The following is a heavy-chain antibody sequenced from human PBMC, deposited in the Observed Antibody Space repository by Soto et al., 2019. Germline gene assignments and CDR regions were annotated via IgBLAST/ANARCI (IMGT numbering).Heavy chain of an antibody. D-gene: IGHD3-3*01. CDR2: IYYSGST. J-gene: IGHJ6*02. Sequence: SETLSLTCTVSGGSISSGDYYWSWIRQPPGKGLEWIGYIYYSGSTYYNPSLKSRVTISVDTSKNQFSLKLSSVTAADTAVYYCARDQGADYDFWSGPTYYYYYGMDVWGQGTTVTVSS. V-gene: IGHV4-30-4*01. CDR1: GGSISSGDYY. CDR3: ARDQGADYDFWSGPTYYYYYGMDV.